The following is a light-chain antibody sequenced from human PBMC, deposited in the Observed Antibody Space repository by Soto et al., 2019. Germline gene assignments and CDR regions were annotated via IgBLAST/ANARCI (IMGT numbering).Light chain of an antibody. Sequence: EILMNQSPATLSVPPGKRVTLSCRASQSVSSKLAWYQQRPGQAPRLLIYAASTRATGVPSRFSGSGSGTEFIFTISSLQSEDNALYYCQQYYYWQPGFGQGTKVDI. CDR3: QQYYYWQPG. J-gene: IGKJ1*01. V-gene: IGKV3-15*01. CDR2: AAS. CDR1: QSVSSK.